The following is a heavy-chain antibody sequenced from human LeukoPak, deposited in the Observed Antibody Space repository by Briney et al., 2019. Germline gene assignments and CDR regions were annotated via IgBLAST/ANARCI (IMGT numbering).Heavy chain of an antibody. V-gene: IGHV1-69*06. CDR1: GYTFSGFY. J-gene: IGHJ6*03. Sequence: SVKVSCKASGYTFSGFYIHWVRQAPGQGLEWMGGIIPVFDTANYAQKFQGRVTITADKSTSTAYMELSSLRSEDTAVYYCARSPRSNYYYIDVWGKGTTVTVSS. CDR3: ARSPRSNYYYIDV. CDR2: IIPVFDTA.